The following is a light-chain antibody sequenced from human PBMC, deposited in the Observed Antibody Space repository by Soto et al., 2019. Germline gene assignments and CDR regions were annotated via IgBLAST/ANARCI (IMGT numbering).Light chain of an antibody. CDR2: EVS. J-gene: IGLJ1*01. V-gene: IGLV2-14*01. Sequence: QSALTQPASVSGYLGQSITISCSGTSSDVGGYNYVSWYQLHPGKAPKLMIHEVSERPSGVSHRFSGSKSGNTASLTISVLQAEDEADYYCASYVTGATYVFGSGTKLTVL. CDR3: ASYVTGATYV. CDR1: SSDVGGYNY.